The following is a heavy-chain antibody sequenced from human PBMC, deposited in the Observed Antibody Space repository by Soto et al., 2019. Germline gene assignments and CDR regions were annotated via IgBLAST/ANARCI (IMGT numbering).Heavy chain of an antibody. CDR1: GVSITSGAYY. D-gene: IGHD2-2*02. CDR3: ANGIYGGRKGFDY. J-gene: IGHJ4*02. V-gene: IGHV4-31*03. CDR2: IYYSGST. Sequence: SETLSLTCNLSGVSITSGAYYWTWVRQHPGKGLEWIGYIYYSGSTYYNPSLKSRVTISVDTSKNQFSLKLSSVTAADTAVYYCANGIYGGRKGFDYWGQGTLVTVSS.